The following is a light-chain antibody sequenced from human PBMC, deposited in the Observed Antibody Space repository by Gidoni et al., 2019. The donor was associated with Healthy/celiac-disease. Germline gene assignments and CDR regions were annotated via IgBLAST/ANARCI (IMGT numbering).Light chain of an antibody. CDR3: QQSYSTPPYT. CDR1: QSISSY. V-gene: IGKV1-39*01. Sequence: IQMTQSPSSLSASVGDRVPITCRASQSISSYLNWYQQKPGKAPKLLIYAASSLQSGVPSRFSGSGSGTDFTLTISSLQPEDVATYYCQQSYSTPPYTFGQGTKLEIK. CDR2: AAS. J-gene: IGKJ2*01.